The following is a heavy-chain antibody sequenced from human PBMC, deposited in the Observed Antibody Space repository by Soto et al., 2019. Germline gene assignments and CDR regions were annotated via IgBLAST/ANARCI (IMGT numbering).Heavy chain of an antibody. CDR2: ISAYNGNT. V-gene: IGHV1-18*01. J-gene: IGHJ6*03. CDR3: ARELVDVCSGGSCYSSYYYYYMDV. D-gene: IGHD2-15*01. CDR1: GYNFTSYG. Sequence: ASVKVSCKASGYNFTSYGISWVRQAPGQGLDWMGWISAYNGNTNYAQKLQGRVTMTTDTSTSTAYMELRSLGSDDTALYYCARELVDVCSGGSCYSSYYYYYMDVWGKGTTVTVSS.